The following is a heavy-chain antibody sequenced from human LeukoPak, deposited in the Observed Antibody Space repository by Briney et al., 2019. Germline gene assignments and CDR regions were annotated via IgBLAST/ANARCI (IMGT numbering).Heavy chain of an antibody. CDR2: ISYSGSNT. V-gene: IGHV3-23*01. CDR1: GFTFSNYA. Sequence: GGSLRLSCAVSGFTFSNYAMSWVRQAPGKGLEWVPSISYSGSNTYYPDSVKGRFTISRDNSKNTLYLQMTSLRAEDTALYYCAKGPYDSGRLMDYWGQGTLLTVSS. J-gene: IGHJ4*02. CDR3: AKGPYDSGRLMDY. D-gene: IGHD3-10*01.